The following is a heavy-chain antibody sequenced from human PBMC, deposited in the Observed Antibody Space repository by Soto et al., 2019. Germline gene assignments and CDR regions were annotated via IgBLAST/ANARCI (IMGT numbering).Heavy chain of an antibody. Sequence: ASVKVSCKASGFTFTSSAVQWVRQALGQGLEWMGWISAYSGNTNYAQKLQGRVTMTTDTSTSTAYMELRSVTAADTAVYYCARGSTWQGRDWFDPWGQGTLVTVSS. D-gene: IGHD6-13*01. J-gene: IGHJ5*02. CDR1: GFTFTSSA. CDR2: ISAYSGNT. CDR3: ARGSTWQGRDWFDP. V-gene: IGHV1-18*01.